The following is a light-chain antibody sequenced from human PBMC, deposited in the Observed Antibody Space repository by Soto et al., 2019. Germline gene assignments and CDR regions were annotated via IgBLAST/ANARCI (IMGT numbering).Light chain of an antibody. V-gene: IGKV3-15*01. CDR1: QSINSN. J-gene: IGKJ4*01. CDR3: QQYIRWPLT. Sequence: IVMTQSPATLSVSPGERATPSCRASQSINSNLAWYQQKPGQAPRLLMFRASIRATGFPARFSGSGSGTEFNITISSLQSEDYVVYFCQQYIRWPLTFGGGTKVEI. CDR2: RAS.